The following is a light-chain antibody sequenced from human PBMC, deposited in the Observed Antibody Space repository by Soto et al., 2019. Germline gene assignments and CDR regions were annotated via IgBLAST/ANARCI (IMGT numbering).Light chain of an antibody. CDR1: QSVGNN. J-gene: IGKJ4*01. CDR2: ATS. V-gene: IGKV3-15*01. CDR3: QQYGGWPLT. Sequence: EIVLTQSPATLSVSPGERATLSCRASQSVGNNFAWYQQKPGQAPRLLIFATSTRATGVPARFSGSGSGTEFTLTSSLLQSEYFAVYYSQQYGGWPLTFGGGAKVEIE.